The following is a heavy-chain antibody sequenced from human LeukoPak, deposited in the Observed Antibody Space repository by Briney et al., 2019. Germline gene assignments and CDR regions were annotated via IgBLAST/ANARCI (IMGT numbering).Heavy chain of an antibody. CDR1: GFTFSNYG. Sequence: PGGSLRLSSAASGFTFSNYGMHWVRQAPGKGLEWVAIISYDGSNKNHADSVKGRFSISRDNSKNTLYLQMNSLRAEDTAVYYCAKPTPLLSAAMAGSEYWGQGTLVTVSS. J-gene: IGHJ4*02. D-gene: IGHD2-2*01. V-gene: IGHV3-30*18. CDR3: AKPTPLLSAAMAGSEY. CDR2: ISYDGSNK.